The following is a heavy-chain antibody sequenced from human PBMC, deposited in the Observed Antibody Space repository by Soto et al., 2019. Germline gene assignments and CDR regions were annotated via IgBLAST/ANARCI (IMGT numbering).Heavy chain of an antibody. J-gene: IGHJ5*02. CDR1: GFSLITGYH. D-gene: IGHD3-3*02. Sequence: SETLSLTCAVSGFSLITGYHWGWIRQPPGKGLEWIGTVYQGGSTSYNPSLLSRVTISVDTSKNLFSLNLKSVIAADSAIYYCARDPAPRNYHFWSPSVDWFDPWGQGTLVTVSS. CDR3: ARDPAPRNYHFWSPSVDWFDP. V-gene: IGHV4-38-2*02. CDR2: VYQGGST.